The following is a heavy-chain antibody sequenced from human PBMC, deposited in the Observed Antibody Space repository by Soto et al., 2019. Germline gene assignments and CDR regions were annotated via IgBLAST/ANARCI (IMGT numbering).Heavy chain of an antibody. Sequence: SETLSLTCTVSGGSISSYYWSWIRQPAGKGLEWIGRIYTSGSTNYNPSLKSRVTMSVDTSKNQFSLKLSSVTAADTAVYYCARDLGXYDFWSGYYSHYYGMDVWGQGTTVTVSS. D-gene: IGHD3-3*01. V-gene: IGHV4-4*07. CDR2: IYTSGST. CDR3: ARDLGXYDFWSGYYSHYYGMDV. J-gene: IGHJ6*02. CDR1: GGSISSYY.